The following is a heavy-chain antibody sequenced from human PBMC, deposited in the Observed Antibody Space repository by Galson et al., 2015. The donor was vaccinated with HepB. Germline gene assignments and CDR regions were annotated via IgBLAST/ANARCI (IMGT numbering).Heavy chain of an antibody. Sequence: SLRLSCAASGFTLTNYSMNWVRQAPGKGLEWVSSITSRSGDIYYADSVKGRFTISRDSAKNSLYLQMNSLSAEDTAVYYCARIRLVYDGTSGYYYDAFDIWGQGTMVTVSS. CDR1: GFTLTNYS. V-gene: IGHV3-21*01. CDR2: ITSRSGDI. J-gene: IGHJ3*02. CDR3: ARIRLVYDGTSGYYYDAFDI. D-gene: IGHD3-22*01.